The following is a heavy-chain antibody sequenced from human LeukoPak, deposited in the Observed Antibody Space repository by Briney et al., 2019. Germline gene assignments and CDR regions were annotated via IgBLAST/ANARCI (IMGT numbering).Heavy chain of an antibody. CDR2: ISAYNGNT. D-gene: IGHD5-12*01. J-gene: IGHJ4*02. CDR3: ARCEVYSGSPDDFDY. CDR1: GYTFTSYG. V-gene: IGHV1-18*01. Sequence: ASVKVSCKASGYTFTSYGISWVRQAPGQGLEWMGWISAYNGNTNYAQKLQGRVTMTTDTSTSTAYMELRSLRSDDTAVYYCARCEVYSGSPDDFDYWGQGTLVTVSS.